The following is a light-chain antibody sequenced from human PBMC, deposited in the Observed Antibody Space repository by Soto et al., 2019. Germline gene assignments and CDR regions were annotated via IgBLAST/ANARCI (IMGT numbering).Light chain of an antibody. J-gene: IGKJ1*01. CDR1: QSVSSSY. CDR2: GAS. CDR3: QHYNSYSEA. Sequence: EVVMTQSPATLSVSPGERVTFSCSASQSVSSSYVAWYQQKRGQAPRLLMYGASSRATGIPDRFSGSGSGTDFTLTISSLQPDDFATYYCQHYNSYSEAFGQGTKVDIK. V-gene: IGKV3-20*01.